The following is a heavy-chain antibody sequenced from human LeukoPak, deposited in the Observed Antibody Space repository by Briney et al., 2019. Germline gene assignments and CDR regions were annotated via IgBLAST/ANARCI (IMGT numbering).Heavy chain of an antibody. CDR3: ARPGSGGIAARADAFDI. V-gene: IGHV5-51*01. CDR1: GYSFTTYW. CDR2: IYPGDSDT. Sequence: ESLKISCKGSGYSFTTYWIAWVRQMPGKGLEWMGIIYPGDSDTRYSPSFQGQVTISADKSISTAYLQWSSLKASDTAMYYCARPGSGGIAARADAFDIWGQGTMVTVSS. D-gene: IGHD6-6*01. J-gene: IGHJ3*02.